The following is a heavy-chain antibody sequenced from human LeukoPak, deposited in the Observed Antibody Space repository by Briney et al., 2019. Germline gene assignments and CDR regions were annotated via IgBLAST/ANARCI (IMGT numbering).Heavy chain of an antibody. CDR2: ISSDESNK. CDR1: GFSFSSYG. CDR3: AKDGMSAARPHWYYYYMDV. D-gene: IGHD6-6*01. V-gene: IGHV3-30*18. J-gene: IGHJ6*03. Sequence: PGGSLRLSCAASGFSFSSYGIHWVRQAPGKGLEWVALISSDESNKYYADSVKGRFTISRDNSKNTLYLQMNSLRAEDTAVYYCAKDGMSAARPHWYYYYMDVWGKGTTVTVSS.